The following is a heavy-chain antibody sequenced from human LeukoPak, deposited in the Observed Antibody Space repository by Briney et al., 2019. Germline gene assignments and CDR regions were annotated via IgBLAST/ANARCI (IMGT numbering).Heavy chain of an antibody. CDR1: GGSISSSSYY. CDR2: IYYSGST. V-gene: IGHV4-39*07. CDR3: ARENWGRGVDFDY. D-gene: IGHD7-27*01. J-gene: IGHJ4*02. Sequence: SETLSLTCTVSGGSISSSSYYWGWIRQPPGKGLEWIGSIYYSGSTYYNPSLKSRVTISVDTSKNQFSLKLSSVTAADTAVYYCARENWGRGVDFDYWGQGTLVTVSS.